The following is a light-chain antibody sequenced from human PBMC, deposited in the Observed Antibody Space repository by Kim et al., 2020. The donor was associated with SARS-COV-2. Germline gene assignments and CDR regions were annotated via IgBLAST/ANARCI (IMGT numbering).Light chain of an antibody. Sequence: DIQMTQSPSSLSASVGDRVNITCRASQGISNYVAWFQQKPGKAPKSLIYASSSLQSGVPSQFSGSGSGTDFTLTISSLQPEDIATYYCHQYYDYPLTFGGGTKVDTK. V-gene: IGKV1-16*02. CDR3: HQYYDYPLT. CDR2: ASS. J-gene: IGKJ4*01. CDR1: QGISNY.